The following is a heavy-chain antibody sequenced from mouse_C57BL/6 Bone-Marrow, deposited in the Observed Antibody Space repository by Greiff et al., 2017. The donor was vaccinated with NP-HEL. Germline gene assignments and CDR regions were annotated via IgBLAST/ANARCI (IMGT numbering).Heavy chain of an antibody. D-gene: IGHD1-1*01. CDR2: INPNNGGT. J-gene: IGHJ1*03. CDR3: ARSYYGSSDWYFDV. V-gene: IGHV1-26*01. Sequence: EVQLQQSGPELVKPGASVKISCKASGYTFTDYYMNWVKQSHGKSLEWIGDINPNNGGTSYNQKLQGKATLTVDKSSSTAYMDLRSLTSEDSAVYYCARSYYGSSDWYFDVWGTGTTVTVSS. CDR1: GYTFTDYY.